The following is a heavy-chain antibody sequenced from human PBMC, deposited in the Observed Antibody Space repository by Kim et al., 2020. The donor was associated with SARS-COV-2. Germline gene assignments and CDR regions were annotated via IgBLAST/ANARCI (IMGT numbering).Heavy chain of an antibody. CDR2: INHSGST. CDR1: GGSFSGDH. J-gene: IGHJ6*02. V-gene: IGHV4-34*01. CDR3: ARARAGVVPSPILGIGPHYDYYAVDV. D-gene: IGHD2-2*02. Sequence: SETLSLTCAVYGGSFSGDHWTWIRQPPGKGLEWIGQINHSGSTNCNPSLKSRVTISLNTSKNQFSLKLRSVTAADTAVYYCARARAGVVPSPILGIGPHYDYYAVDVWGQGTTVTVS.